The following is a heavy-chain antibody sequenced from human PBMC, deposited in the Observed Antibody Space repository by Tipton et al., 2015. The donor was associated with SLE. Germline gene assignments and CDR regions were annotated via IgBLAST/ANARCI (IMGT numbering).Heavy chain of an antibody. CDR3: ARSHHDILEVDY. D-gene: IGHD3-9*01. V-gene: IGHV4-34*01. CDR1: GGSISSHY. J-gene: IGHJ4*02. Sequence: TLSLTCAVYGGSISSHYWSWIRQPPGKGLEWIGEIYHSGSTNYNPSLKSRVTISVDKAKNQFSLKLSSVTAADTAVYYCARSHHDILEVDYWGQGTLVTVSS. CDR2: IYHSGST.